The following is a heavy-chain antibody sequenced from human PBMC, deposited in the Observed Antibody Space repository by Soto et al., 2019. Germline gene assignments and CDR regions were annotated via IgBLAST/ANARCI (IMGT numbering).Heavy chain of an antibody. Sequence: ASVKVSCKASGYTFTSYYMHWVRQAPGQGLEWMGIINPSGGSTSYAQKFQGRVTMTRDTSTSTVYMELSSLRSEDTAVYYCARASPSDVGATQALDYWGQGTLVTVSS. D-gene: IGHD1-26*01. CDR3: ARASPSDVGATQALDY. J-gene: IGHJ4*02. CDR2: INPSGGST. V-gene: IGHV1-46*03. CDR1: GYTFTSYY.